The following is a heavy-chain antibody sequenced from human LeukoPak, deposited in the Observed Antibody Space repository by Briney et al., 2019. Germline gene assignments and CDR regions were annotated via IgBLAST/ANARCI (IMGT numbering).Heavy chain of an antibody. Sequence: SETLSLTCAVYGGSFSGYYWSWIRQPPGKGLEWIGEINHSGSTNYNPSLKSRVTISVDTSKNQFSLKLSSVTAADTALYYCARGTLRGYNGAYGMDVWGQGTTVTVSS. D-gene: IGHD5-24*01. J-gene: IGHJ6*02. V-gene: IGHV4-34*01. CDR1: GGSFSGYY. CDR2: INHSGST. CDR3: ARGTLRGYNGAYGMDV.